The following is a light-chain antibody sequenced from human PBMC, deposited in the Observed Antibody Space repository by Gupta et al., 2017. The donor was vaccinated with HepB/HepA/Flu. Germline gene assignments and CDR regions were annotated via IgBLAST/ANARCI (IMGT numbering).Light chain of an antibody. J-gene: IGLJ2*01. CDR3: SSYAGSNNVV. CDR1: SSDVGGYNH. CDR2: EVN. V-gene: IGLV2-8*01. Sequence: QSALTQPPSASGSPGQSVTISCTGTSSDVGGYNHVSWYQQHPATAPKLMIFEVNQRPAGVPDRFSGSKSGNTASLTVSGLQADDAANYYCSSYAGSNNVVFGGGTKLTVL.